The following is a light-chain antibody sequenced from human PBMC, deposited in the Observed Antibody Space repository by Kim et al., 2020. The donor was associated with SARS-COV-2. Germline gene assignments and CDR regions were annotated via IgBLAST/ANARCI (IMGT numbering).Light chain of an antibody. J-gene: IGLJ3*02. CDR1: SSDIGNNY. V-gene: IGLV1-51*01. CDR2: DNN. CDR3: GTWHTSLSAWV. Sequence: GQKVTISCSGSSSDIGNNYVSWYQQLPGTAPKLLIYDNNKRPSGIPDRFSGSKSGTSATLDITGLQTGDEADYYCGTWHTSLSAWVFGGGTQLTVL.